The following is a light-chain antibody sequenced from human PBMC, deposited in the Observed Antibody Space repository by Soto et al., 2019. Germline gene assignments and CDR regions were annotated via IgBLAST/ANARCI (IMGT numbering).Light chain of an antibody. V-gene: IGLV2-14*01. J-gene: IGLJ1*01. Sequence: QSALTQPASVSGSPGQSITISCTGTSSGIGDYNYVSWYQQRPEKAPELMIYGVNNRPPGVSNRFSGSKSGNTASLTISGLQAEDEADYYCSSYTSSITYVFGTGTKVTVL. CDR3: SSYTSSITYV. CDR2: GVN. CDR1: SSGIGDYNY.